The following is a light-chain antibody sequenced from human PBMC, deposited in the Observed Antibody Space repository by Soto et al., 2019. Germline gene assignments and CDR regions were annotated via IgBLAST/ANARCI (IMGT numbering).Light chain of an antibody. CDR2: GAS. V-gene: IGKV3-20*01. CDR3: QQYGSSPPYT. Sequence: EIVLTQSPGTLSLSPGERATLSCRASQSVSSSYLAWYQQKPGQAPRLLIYGASSRATGIPDRFSGSGSGTDFALTISRREPEDFLVYYCQQYGSSPPYTFGQGTKLEIK. J-gene: IGKJ2*01. CDR1: QSVSSSY.